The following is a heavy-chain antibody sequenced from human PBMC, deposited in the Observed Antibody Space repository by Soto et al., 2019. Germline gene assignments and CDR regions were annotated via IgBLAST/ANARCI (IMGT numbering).Heavy chain of an antibody. CDR1: GGSISSGDYY. Sequence: SETLSLTCTVSGGSISSGDYYWSWIRQPPGKGLEWIGYIYYSGSTYYNPSLKSRVTISVDTSKNQFSLKLSSVTAADTAVYYCAREADLCSGGSCYVYGMDVWGQGTTVTVSS. V-gene: IGHV4-30-4*01. CDR2: IYYSGST. D-gene: IGHD2-15*01. CDR3: AREADLCSGGSCYVYGMDV. J-gene: IGHJ6*02.